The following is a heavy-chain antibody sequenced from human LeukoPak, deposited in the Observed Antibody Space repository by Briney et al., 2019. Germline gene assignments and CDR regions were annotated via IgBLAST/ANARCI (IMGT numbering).Heavy chain of an antibody. CDR1: GGSISSSSYY. Sequence: SETLSLTCTVSGGSISSSSYYWGWIRQPPGKGLEWIGSIYYSGSTYYNPSLKSRVTISVDTSKNQFSLKLSSVTAADTAVYYCARHGNSYGYVGLIDYWGQGTLVTVSS. J-gene: IGHJ4*02. CDR2: IYYSGST. D-gene: IGHD5-18*01. CDR3: ARHGNSYGYVGLIDY. V-gene: IGHV4-39*01.